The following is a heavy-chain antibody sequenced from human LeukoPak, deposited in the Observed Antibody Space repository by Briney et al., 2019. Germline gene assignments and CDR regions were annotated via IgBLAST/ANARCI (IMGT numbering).Heavy chain of an antibody. J-gene: IGHJ5*02. D-gene: IGHD3-9*01. CDR2: IKTDGSEK. CDR1: GFTFSSYW. CDR3: ARDYTGYFP. V-gene: IGHV3-7*03. Sequence: PGGSLRLSCEASGFTFSSYWMSWVRKAPGKGLEWVANIKTDGSEKYYVDFVKGRFTISRDNAKNSLYLQMNSLRAEDTAVYYCARDYTGYFPWGQGTLVIVSS.